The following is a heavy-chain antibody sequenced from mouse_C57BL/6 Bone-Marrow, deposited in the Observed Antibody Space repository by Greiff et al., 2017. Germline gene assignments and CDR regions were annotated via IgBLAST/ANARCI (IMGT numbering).Heavy chain of an antibody. CDR2: IYPRDGST. CDR3: ARSDYDGYYLYYVDY. CDR1: GYTFTSYD. Sequence: QVQLKESGPELVKPGASVKLSCKASGYTFTSYDINWVKQRPGQGLEWIGWIYPRDGSTKYNEKFKGKATLTVDTSSSTAYMELHSLTSEDSAVYFCARSDYDGYYLYYVDYWGQGTTLTVSS. V-gene: IGHV1-85*01. D-gene: IGHD2-3*01. J-gene: IGHJ2*01.